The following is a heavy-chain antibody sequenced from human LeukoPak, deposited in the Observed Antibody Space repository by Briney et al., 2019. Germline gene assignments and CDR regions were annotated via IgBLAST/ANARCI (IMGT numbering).Heavy chain of an antibody. V-gene: IGHV6-1*01. J-gene: IGHJ5*02. CDR2: TYYRSKWYN. CDR1: GDSVSRNTAA. CDR3: AREGPSGRFDP. Sequence: SQTLSLSCAISGDSVSRNTAAWNWIRHSPSRGLEWLGRTYYRSKWYNDYAPSVKSRIIINPDTSKNQFSLQLNSVIPEGTAVYHCAREGPSGRFDPWGQGTLVTVSS. D-gene: IGHD6-25*01.